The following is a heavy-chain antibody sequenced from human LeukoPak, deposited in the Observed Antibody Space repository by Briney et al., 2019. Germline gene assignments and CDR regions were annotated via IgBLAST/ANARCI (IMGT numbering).Heavy chain of an antibody. CDR1: GFTFSTCA. V-gene: IGHV3-23*01. D-gene: IGHD6-13*01. CDR3: AREPIAAAGSGWFDP. CDR2: ISGSGDII. Sequence: GGSLRLSCAASGFTFSTCAMSWVRQAPGKGLEWVSGISGSGDIIYYSDSVKGRFTISRDNSKNTLFLRMNSLRAEDTAVYYCAREPIAAAGSGWFDPWGQGTLVTVSS. J-gene: IGHJ5*02.